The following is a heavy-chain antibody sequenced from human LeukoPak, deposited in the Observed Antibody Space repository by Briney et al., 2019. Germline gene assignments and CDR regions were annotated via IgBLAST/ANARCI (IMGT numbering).Heavy chain of an antibody. J-gene: IGHJ4*02. CDR1: GYTFSIYN. CDR2: INPSGGT. CDR3: ARVLCSGGDCYSLFDY. V-gene: IGHV1-46*01. Sequence: GASVKVSCKASGYTFSIYNMHWVRQAPGQGLEWMGIINPSGGTSYAQNLQGRITMTRDTSTSTAYMELRSLRSDDTAVYYCARVLCSGGDCYSLFDYWGQGTLVTVSS. D-gene: IGHD2-21*02.